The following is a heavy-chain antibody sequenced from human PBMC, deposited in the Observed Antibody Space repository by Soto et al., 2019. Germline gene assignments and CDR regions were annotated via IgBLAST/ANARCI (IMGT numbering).Heavy chain of an antibody. CDR1: GGSISSGGYY. V-gene: IGHV4-31*03. Sequence: SETLSLTCTVSGGSISSGGYYWSWIRQHPGKGLEWIGYIYYSGITYYNPSLKSRVTISVDTSKNQFSLKLSSVTAADTAVYYCARQGPYGMDVWGQGTTVTVSS. J-gene: IGHJ6*02. CDR2: IYYSGIT. CDR3: ARQGPYGMDV.